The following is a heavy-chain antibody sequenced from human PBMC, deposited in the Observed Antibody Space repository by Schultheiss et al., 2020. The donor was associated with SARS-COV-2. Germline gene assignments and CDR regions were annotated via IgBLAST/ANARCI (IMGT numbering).Heavy chain of an antibody. V-gene: IGHV3-43D*04. J-gene: IGHJ6*02. CDR3: ARELPSRSRYYYGMDV. D-gene: IGHD2-15*01. CDR1: GFTFDDYA. Sequence: GGSLRLSCEASGFTFDDYAMHWVRQAPGKGLEWVSLISWDGGSTYYADSVKGRFTISRDNAKNSLYLQMNSLRAEDTAVYYCARELPSRSRYYYGMDVWGQGTTVTVSS. CDR2: ISWDGGST.